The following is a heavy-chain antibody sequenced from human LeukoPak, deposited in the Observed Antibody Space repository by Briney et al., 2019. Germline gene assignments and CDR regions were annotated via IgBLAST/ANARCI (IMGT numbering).Heavy chain of an antibody. CDR3: AKVNLGEEPETGYFDY. J-gene: IGHJ4*02. D-gene: IGHD1-26*01. CDR1: GFTFSSYA. V-gene: IGHV3-23*01. Sequence: GGSLRLSCAASGFTFSSYAMNWVRQAPGKGLEWVSAISGSGGSTFYADYVKGRFTISRDNSKNTLYLQMNSLRAEDTAVYYCAKVNLGEEPETGYFDYWGQGTLVTVSS. CDR2: ISGSGGST.